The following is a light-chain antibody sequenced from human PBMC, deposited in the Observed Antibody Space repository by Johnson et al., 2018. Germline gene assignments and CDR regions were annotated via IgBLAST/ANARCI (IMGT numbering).Light chain of an antibody. CDR2: ENN. Sequence: QSVLTQPPSVSAAPGQKVTISCSGSSSNIGNNYVSWYQQLPGTAPKLLIYENNKQPSGIPDRFSGSKSGTSATLGITGLQTGDEADNYCGTWDSSLSAGNVFGTGTKVTVL. J-gene: IGLJ1*01. CDR3: GTWDSSLSAGNV. V-gene: IGLV1-51*02. CDR1: SSNIGNNY.